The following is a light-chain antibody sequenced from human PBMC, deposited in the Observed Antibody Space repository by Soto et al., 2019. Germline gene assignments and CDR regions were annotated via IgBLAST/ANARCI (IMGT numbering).Light chain of an antibody. V-gene: IGLV2-14*01. CDR2: EVG. CDR3: SSYTSSNSVV. J-gene: IGLJ2*01. CDR1: SSDIGTYIY. Sequence: QSALTQPASVSGSPGQSITISCTGTSSDIGTYIYVSWYLQHPGKAPKLLIYEVGNRPSGVSNRFSGSKSDNTASLTISGLQAEDEADYYCSSYTSSNSVVFGGGTKVTVL.